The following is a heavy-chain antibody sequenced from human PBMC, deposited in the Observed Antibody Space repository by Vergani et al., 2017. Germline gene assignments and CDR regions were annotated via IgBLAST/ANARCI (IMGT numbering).Heavy chain of an antibody. CDR1: GDSVSSNSAA. V-gene: IGHV6-1*01. CDR2: TYYRSKWYN. CDR3: ARGERVAARSIDAFDI. J-gene: IGHJ3*02. Sequence: QVQLQQSGPGLVKPSQTLSLTCAISGDSVSSNSAAWNWIRQSPSRGLEWLGRTYYRSKWYNDYAVSVKSRITINPDTSKNQFSLQLNSVTAADTAVYYCARGERVAARSIDAFDIWGQGTMVTVSS. D-gene: IGHD6-6*01.